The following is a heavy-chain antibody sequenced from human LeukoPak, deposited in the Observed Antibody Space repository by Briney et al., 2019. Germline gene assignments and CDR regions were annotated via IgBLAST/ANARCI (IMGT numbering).Heavy chain of an antibody. Sequence: SGGSLRLSCTASGFTFSSHWMTWARQPPGKGLEWVANIKEDGSVKYYVDSVKGRFTISRDNTKNALYLQMNSLRADDTAVYFCARDSTWLLDYWGQGTLITVSS. V-gene: IGHV3-7*03. J-gene: IGHJ4*02. CDR3: ARDSTWLLDY. CDR2: IKEDGSVK. CDR1: GFTFSSHW. D-gene: IGHD6-19*01.